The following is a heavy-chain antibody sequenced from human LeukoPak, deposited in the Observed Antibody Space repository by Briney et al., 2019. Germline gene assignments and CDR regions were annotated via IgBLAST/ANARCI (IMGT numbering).Heavy chain of an antibody. CDR1: GGSISSSSYY. V-gene: IGHV4-39*01. J-gene: IGHJ4*02. Sequence: SETLSLTCTVSGGSISSSSYYWGWLRQPPGKGLEWIGTIYYSGSTYYNPSLKSRVTISVDTSKKQFSLKLSSVTAADTAVYYCARIYCSSTSCYAGVLDYWGQGTLVTVSS. D-gene: IGHD2-2*01. CDR3: ARIYCSSTSCYAGVLDY. CDR2: IYYSGST.